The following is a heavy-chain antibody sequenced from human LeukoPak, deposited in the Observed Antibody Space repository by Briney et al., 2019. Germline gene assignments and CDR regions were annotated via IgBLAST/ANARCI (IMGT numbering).Heavy chain of an antibody. Sequence: PGGSLRLSCAASGFTVSSNYMSWVRQAPGKGLEWVSVIYSGGNTYYADSVKGRFTISRDNSKNTLYLQMNSLRAEDTAVYYCASPGIRYFDWLPHPFDYWGQGTLVTVSS. D-gene: IGHD3-9*01. CDR2: IYSGGNT. CDR3: ASPGIRYFDWLPHPFDY. CDR1: GFTVSSNY. J-gene: IGHJ4*02. V-gene: IGHV3-53*01.